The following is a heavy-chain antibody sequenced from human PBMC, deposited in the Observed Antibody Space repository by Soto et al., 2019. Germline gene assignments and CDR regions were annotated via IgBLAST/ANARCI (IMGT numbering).Heavy chain of an antibody. CDR2: IYYSGST. D-gene: IGHD5-12*01. Sequence: PSETLSLTCTVSGGSVSSGAYYWTWIRQRPGKGLEWIGCIYYSGSTYYSPSLKSRLSISLDTSKNQFSLRLSSVTAADTAMYYCARARLRAVYAFDIWGQGTMVTVSS. J-gene: IGHJ3*02. CDR3: ARARLRAVYAFDI. V-gene: IGHV4-31*03. CDR1: GGSVSSGAYY.